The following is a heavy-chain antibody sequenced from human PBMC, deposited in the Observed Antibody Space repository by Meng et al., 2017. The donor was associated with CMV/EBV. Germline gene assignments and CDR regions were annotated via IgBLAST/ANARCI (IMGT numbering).Heavy chain of an antibody. V-gene: IGHV3-7*01. Sequence: GESLKISCAASGFTFSSYWMSWVRQAPGKGLEWVANIKQDGSEKYYVDSVKGRFTISRDNAKNSLYLQMNSLRAEDTAVYYCARDPFRQEGGHYGGQGTLVTVSS. CDR1: GFTFSSYW. CDR3: ARDPFRQEGGHY. CDR2: IKQDGSEK. J-gene: IGHJ4*02. D-gene: IGHD2-15*01.